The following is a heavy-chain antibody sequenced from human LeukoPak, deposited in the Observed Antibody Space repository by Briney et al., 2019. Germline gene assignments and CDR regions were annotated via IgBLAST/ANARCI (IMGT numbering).Heavy chain of an antibody. Sequence: GGSLRLSCAASGFTVSSNYMSWVRQAPGKGLEWVSVIYSGGSTYYADSVKGRFTISRDNAKNSLYLQMNSLRAEDTAVYYCARDTTVATGLNAFDVWGQGTMVTVSS. D-gene: IGHD4-11*01. CDR1: GFTVSSNY. J-gene: IGHJ3*01. V-gene: IGHV3-53*01. CDR3: ARDTTVATGLNAFDV. CDR2: IYSGGST.